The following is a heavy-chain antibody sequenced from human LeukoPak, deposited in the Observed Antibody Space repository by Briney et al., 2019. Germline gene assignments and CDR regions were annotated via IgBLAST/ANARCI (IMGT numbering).Heavy chain of an antibody. J-gene: IGHJ4*02. V-gene: IGHV4-34*01. CDR1: GGSFSGYY. D-gene: IGHD6-13*01. Sequence: PSETLSPTCAVYGGSFSGYYWSWIRQPPGKGLEWIGEINHSGSTNYNPSLKSRVTISVDTSKNQFSLKLSSVTAADTTVYYCASRVVAAAGLSAYYFDYWGQGTLVTVSS. CDR2: INHSGST. CDR3: ASRVVAAAGLSAYYFDY.